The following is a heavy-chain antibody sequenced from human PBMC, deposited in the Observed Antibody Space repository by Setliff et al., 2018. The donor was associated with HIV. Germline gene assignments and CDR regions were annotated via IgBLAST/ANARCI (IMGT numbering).Heavy chain of an antibody. CDR2: INHSGST. D-gene: IGHD3-3*01. Sequence: SETLSLTCAVYGGSFSAYHWSWIRQTPGQGLEWLGEINHSGSTAYNLALESRVPMSIDTSKNQFSLKLTSVTAADTAMYYCARGRDYTGSWFRPFYLDFWGHGNLVTVSS. CDR3: ARGRDYTGSWFRPFYLDF. J-gene: IGHJ4*01. V-gene: IGHV4-34*01. CDR1: GGSFSAYH.